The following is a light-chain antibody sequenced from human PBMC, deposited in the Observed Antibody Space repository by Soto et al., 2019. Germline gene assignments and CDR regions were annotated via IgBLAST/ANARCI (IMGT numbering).Light chain of an antibody. CDR3: AAWDDSLNGPV. CDR2: SNN. Sequence: QTVVTNPPSASGTPGQRVTISCCGSSSNIGSNTVNWYQQLPGTAPKLLIYSNNQRPAGVPDRFSGSKSGTSASLAISGLQSEYEADYYCAAWDDSLNGPVFGGGTKLTVL. CDR1: SSNIGSNT. J-gene: IGLJ2*01. V-gene: IGLV1-44*01.